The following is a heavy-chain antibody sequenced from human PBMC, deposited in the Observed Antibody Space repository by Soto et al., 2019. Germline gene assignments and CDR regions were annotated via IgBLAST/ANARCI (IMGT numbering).Heavy chain of an antibody. CDR2: IIPIFGTA. Sequence: SVKVSCKASGGTFSSYAISWVRQAPGQGLEWMGGIIPIFGTANYAQKFQGRVTIAADESTSTAYMELSSLRSEDTAVYYCAREGNFWSGSGYYYYYGMDVWGQGTTVTVSS. J-gene: IGHJ6*02. CDR1: GGTFSSYA. CDR3: AREGNFWSGSGYYYYYGMDV. V-gene: IGHV1-69*13. D-gene: IGHD3-3*01.